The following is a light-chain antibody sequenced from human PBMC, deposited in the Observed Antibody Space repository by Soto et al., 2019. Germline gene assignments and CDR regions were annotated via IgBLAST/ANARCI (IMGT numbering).Light chain of an antibody. CDR3: ETWDFNTRV. V-gene: IGLV4-60*02. Sequence: QSVLTQSSSASASLGSSVKLTCTLSSGHSSCIIAWHQQQPGKAPRYLMKLEGSGSYNKGSGVPDRFSGSSSGADRYLTISNLQFEDEADYYCETWDFNTRVFGGGTKLTVL. J-gene: IGLJ3*02. CDR1: SGHSSCI. CDR2: LEGSGSY.